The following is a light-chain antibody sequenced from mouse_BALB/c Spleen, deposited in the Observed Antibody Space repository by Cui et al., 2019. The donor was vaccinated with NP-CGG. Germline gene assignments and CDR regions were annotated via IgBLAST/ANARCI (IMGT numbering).Light chain of an antibody. J-gene: IGLJ1*01. Sequence: QAFLHQEFAPTTSPGEKVTLTCRSSTGAVTTSNYANWVQEKPDHLFTGLIGGTNNRAPGVPARFSGSLIGDKAALTITGAQTEDEAIYFCALWYSNHWVFGGGTKLTVL. CDR2: GTN. V-gene: IGLV1*01. CDR3: ALWYSNHWV. CDR1: TGAVTTSNY.